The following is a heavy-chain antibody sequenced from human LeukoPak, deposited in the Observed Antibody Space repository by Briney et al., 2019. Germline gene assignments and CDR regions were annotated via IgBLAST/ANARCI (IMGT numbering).Heavy chain of an antibody. Sequence: GGSLRLSCVASGFTFDDYVLHWVRQPPGKGLEWVSLISGDGDNTYYADSVKGRFLISRDNSKHLLYLQMSSLRSEDTALYYCAKAGGYGKIDYWGQGTLVTVSS. J-gene: IGHJ4*02. CDR2: ISGDGDNT. CDR1: GFTFDDYV. V-gene: IGHV3-43*02. CDR3: AKAGGYGKIDY. D-gene: IGHD2-15*01.